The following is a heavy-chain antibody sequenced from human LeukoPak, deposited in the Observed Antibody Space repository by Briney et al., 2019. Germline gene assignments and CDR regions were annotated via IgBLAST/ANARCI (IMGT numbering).Heavy chain of an antibody. V-gene: IGHV3-7*01. CDR3: ARERDGRFFDY. CDR2: INQDGSEK. J-gene: IGHJ4*02. Sequence: GGSLRLSCAVSGLRFGSFWMSWVRQAPGKGLEWVANINQDGSEKYFVDSVRGRFTISRDDSKNSLHLQMNTLRAEDTAVYYCARERDGRFFDYWGQGTLVTVSS. D-gene: IGHD5-24*01. CDR1: GLRFGSFW.